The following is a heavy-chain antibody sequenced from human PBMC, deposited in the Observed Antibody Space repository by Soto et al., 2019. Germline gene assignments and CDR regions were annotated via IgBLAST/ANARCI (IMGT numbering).Heavy chain of an antibody. D-gene: IGHD1-26*01. CDR3: ARLLSEYSGSTHNYYYYGMDV. V-gene: IGHV3-30*03. CDR1: GFTFSSYG. J-gene: IGHJ6*02. CDR2: ISYDGSNK. Sequence: VGSLRLSCAASGFTFSSYGMHWVRQAPGKGLEWVAVISYDGSNKYYADSVKGRFTISRDNSKNTLYLQMNSLRAEDTAVYYCARLLSEYSGSTHNYYYYGMDVWGQGTTVTVSS.